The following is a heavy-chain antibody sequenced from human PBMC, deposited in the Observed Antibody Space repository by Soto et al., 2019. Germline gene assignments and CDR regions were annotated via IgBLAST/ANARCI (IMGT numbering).Heavy chain of an antibody. CDR3: ARSYPNTIFGVVPSRGLDV. D-gene: IGHD3-3*01. CDR1: GGSISSSNW. CDR2: IYHSGST. Sequence: SETLSLTCAVSGGSISSSNWWSCVRQPPGKGLEWIGEIYHSGSTNYNPSLKSRVTISVDKSKNQFSLKLSSVTAADTAVYYCARSYPNTIFGVVPSRGLDVWGQGTTVTVSS. J-gene: IGHJ6*02. V-gene: IGHV4-4*02.